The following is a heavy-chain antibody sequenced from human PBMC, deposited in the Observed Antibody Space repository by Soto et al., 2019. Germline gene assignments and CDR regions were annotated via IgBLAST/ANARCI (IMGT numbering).Heavy chain of an antibody. V-gene: IGHV3-23*01. Sequence: EVQLLESGGGLVQPGGSLRLSCAASGFTFSSYAMSWVRQAPGKGLEWGSAISGSGGSTYYADSVKGRFTISRDNSKNTLYLQMNSLRAADTAVYYCAKDFFILTGYCSDWGQGTLVTVSS. CDR2: ISGSGGST. CDR1: GFTFSSYA. CDR3: AKDFFILTGYCSD. D-gene: IGHD3-9*01. J-gene: IGHJ4*02.